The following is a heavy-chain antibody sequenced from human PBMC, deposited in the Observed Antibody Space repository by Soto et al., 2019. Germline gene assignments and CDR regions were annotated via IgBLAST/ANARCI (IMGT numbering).Heavy chain of an antibody. CDR3: ARGRSSSWYSANWFDT. V-gene: IGHV4-30-2*01. D-gene: IGHD6-13*01. CDR2: IYHSGST. CDR1: GGSISSGGYS. J-gene: IGHJ5*02. Sequence: SETLSLTCAVSGGSISSGGYSWSWIRQPPGKGLEWIGYIYHSGSTYYNPSLKSRVTISVDRSKNQFSLKLSSVTAADTAVYYCARGRSSSWYSANWFDTWGQGTLVTVSS.